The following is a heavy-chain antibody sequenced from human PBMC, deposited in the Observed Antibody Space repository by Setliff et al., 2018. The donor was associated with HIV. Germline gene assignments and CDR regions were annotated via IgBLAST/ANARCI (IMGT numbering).Heavy chain of an antibody. V-gene: IGHV4-4*09. CDR3: ARRPPLTTGREYYFDY. CDR1: GGSFTTYY. J-gene: IGHJ4*02. D-gene: IGHD1-1*01. Sequence: SETLSLTCTVSGGSFTTYYWSWLRQPPGKELEWIGYFYTSGSTNYNPSLKSRVTISIDTSKNQFSLKLSAVTAADTAVYYCARRPPLTTGREYYFDYWGQGTLVTVSS. CDR2: FYTSGST.